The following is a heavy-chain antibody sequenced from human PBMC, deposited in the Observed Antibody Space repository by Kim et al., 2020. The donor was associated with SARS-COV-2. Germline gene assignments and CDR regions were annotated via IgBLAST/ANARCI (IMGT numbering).Heavy chain of an antibody. CDR3: TRPGYSSGWSDY. J-gene: IGHJ4*02. V-gene: IGHV3-73*01. D-gene: IGHD6-19*01. Sequence: YAESVKGRFTISRDDSKNTADLQMNSLKTEDTAVYYCTRPGYSSGWSDYWGQGTLVTVSS.